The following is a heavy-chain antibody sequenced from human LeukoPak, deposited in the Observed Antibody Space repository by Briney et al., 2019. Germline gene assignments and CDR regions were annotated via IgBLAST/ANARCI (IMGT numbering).Heavy chain of an antibody. CDR3: AKAGVGAPGRPDY. V-gene: IGHV3-23*01. CDR2: ISGSGGST. Sequence: GGSPRLSCAASGFTFSSYAMSWVRQAPGKGLEWVSAISGSGGSTYYADSVKGRFTISRDNSKNTLYLQMNSLRAEDTAVYYCAKAGVGAPGRPDYWGQGTLVTVSS. J-gene: IGHJ4*02. CDR1: GFTFSSYA. D-gene: IGHD1-26*01.